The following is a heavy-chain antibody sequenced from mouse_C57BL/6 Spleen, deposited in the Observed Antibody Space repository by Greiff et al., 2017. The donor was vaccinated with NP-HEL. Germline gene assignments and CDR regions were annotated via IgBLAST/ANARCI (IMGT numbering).Heavy chain of an antibody. J-gene: IGHJ4*01. CDR2: IDPSDSYT. CDR1: GYTFTSYW. Sequence: QVQLQQPGAELVKPGASVKLSCKASGYTFTSYWMQWVKQRPGQGLEWIGEIDPSDSYTNYNQKFKGKATLTVDTSSSTAYMQLSSLTSEDSAVYYCARGRGDYPYAMDYWGQGTSVTASS. D-gene: IGHD2-4*01. V-gene: IGHV1-50*01. CDR3: ARGRGDYPYAMDY.